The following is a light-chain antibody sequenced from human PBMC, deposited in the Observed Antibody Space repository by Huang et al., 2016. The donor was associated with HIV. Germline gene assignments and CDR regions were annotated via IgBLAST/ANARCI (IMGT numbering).Light chain of an antibody. V-gene: IGKV3-11*01. J-gene: IGKJ4*01. CDR2: DAA. CDR3: QQRSNSLT. Sequence: EIVLTQSPDTLSLSPGQRATLSCRASQSLNKFLNWYQHKPGQAPILLFYDAANRAAGIPARFNGSGSGTDFTLTITSLKPEDFAIYYYQQRSNSLTFGGGTKVEIK. CDR1: QSLNKF.